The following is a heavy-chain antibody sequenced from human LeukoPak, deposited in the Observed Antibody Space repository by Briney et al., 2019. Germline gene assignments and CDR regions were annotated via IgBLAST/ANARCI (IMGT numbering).Heavy chain of an antibody. V-gene: IGHV4-39*07. J-gene: IGHJ4*02. D-gene: IGHD2-15*01. CDR2: IYYSGST. CDR1: GDSISSSTYY. CDR3: ARDLIKCSGGSCYFYYSDY. Sequence: SETLSLTCTVSGDSISSSTYYWGWIRQPPGKGLEWIGTIYYSGSTYYNPSLKSRVTILVDTSKNQFSLKLSSVTAADTAVYYCARDLIKCSGGSCYFYYSDYWGQGTLVTVSS.